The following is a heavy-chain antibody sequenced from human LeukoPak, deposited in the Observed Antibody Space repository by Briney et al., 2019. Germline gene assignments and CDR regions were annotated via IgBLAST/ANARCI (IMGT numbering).Heavy chain of an antibody. Sequence: TLSLTCTVSGGSTSSDDYYWTWIRQPPGKGLEGIGYIYYSGNTYYNPSLKSRLTMSVDTSKNQCALKLSSLTAPGTGVYCYARPGDGIDYWAQGTLVTVSS. D-gene: IGHD5-24*01. V-gene: IGHV4-30-4*08. CDR1: GGSTSSDDYY. J-gene: IGHJ4*02. CDR3: ARPGDGIDY. CDR2: IYYSGNT.